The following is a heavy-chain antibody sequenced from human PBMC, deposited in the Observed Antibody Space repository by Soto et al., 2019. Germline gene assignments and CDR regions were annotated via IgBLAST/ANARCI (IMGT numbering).Heavy chain of an antibody. CDR2: VFYTGFT. Sequence: PGGSLRLSCAASGFTFSSYWMSWVRQAPGKGLEWIGSVFYTGFTSYNPSLESRVSVSVDTSKNQFSLKVSGVSAADTAVYYCATSQKGYNWNYFDHWGQGALVTVSS. D-gene: IGHD1-20*01. V-gene: IGHV4-59*04. J-gene: IGHJ4*02. CDR3: ATSQKGYNWNYFDH. CDR1: GFTFSSYW.